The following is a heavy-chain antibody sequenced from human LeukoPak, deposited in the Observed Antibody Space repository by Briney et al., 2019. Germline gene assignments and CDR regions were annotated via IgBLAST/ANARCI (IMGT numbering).Heavy chain of an antibody. V-gene: IGHV3-7*01. Sequence: GGSLRLSCAASRFALSNYWMSWVRQAPGKGLEWVANIKQDGSETYYVDPVKGRFTISRDNAKNSLSLQMNSLRAEDTAVYYCARQRGSGCLDYWGQGTLVTVSS. J-gene: IGHJ4*02. D-gene: IGHD6-19*01. CDR3: ARQRGSGCLDY. CDR1: RFALSNYW. CDR2: IKQDGSET.